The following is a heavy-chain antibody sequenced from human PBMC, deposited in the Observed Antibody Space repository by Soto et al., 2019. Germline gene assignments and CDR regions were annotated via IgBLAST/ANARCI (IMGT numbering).Heavy chain of an antibody. D-gene: IGHD3-3*01. CDR3: AKSPYYDFWSGYEVNWFDP. Sequence: GGSLRLSCAASGFTFSSYAMSWVRQAPGKGLEWVSAISGSGGSTYYADSVKGRFTISRDNSKNTLYLQMNSLRAEDTAVYYCAKSPYYDFWSGYEVNWFDPWGQGTLVTVSS. J-gene: IGHJ5*02. CDR1: GFTFSSYA. V-gene: IGHV3-23*01. CDR2: ISGSGGST.